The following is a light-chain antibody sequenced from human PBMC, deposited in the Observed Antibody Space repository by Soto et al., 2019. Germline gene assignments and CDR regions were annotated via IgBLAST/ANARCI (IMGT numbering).Light chain of an antibody. CDR1: QRIGND. Sequence: AIQLTQSPSSLSAPVGDTVTITCRASQRIGNDLGWYQQKSGKAPKLLIYAASNLQSAVPSRFSGSGSGTDFTLTISGLQPEDVATYYCLQDNNYPLTFGGGTKVDIK. J-gene: IGKJ4*01. CDR3: LQDNNYPLT. CDR2: AAS. V-gene: IGKV1-6*01.